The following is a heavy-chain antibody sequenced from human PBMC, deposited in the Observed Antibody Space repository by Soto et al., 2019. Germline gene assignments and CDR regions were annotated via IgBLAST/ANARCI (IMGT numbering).Heavy chain of an antibody. J-gene: IGHJ5*02. CDR2: IYYSGST. D-gene: IGHD2-15*01. CDR1: GGSISSGGYY. CDR3: ARGNIVVVVATMEERYNWFDP. Sequence: QVQLQESGPGLVKPSQTLSLTCTVSGGSISSGGYYWSWIRQHPGKGLEWIGYIYYSGSTYYNPSLKSRVTISVDTSKNQFSLKLSSVTAADTAVYYCARGNIVVVVATMEERYNWFDPWGQGTLVTVSS. V-gene: IGHV4-31*03.